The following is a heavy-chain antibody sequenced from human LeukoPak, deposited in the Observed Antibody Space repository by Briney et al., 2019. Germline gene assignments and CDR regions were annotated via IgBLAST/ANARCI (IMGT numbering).Heavy chain of an antibody. D-gene: IGHD6-13*01. Sequence: GGSLRLSCAASGFTVSNYYMSWGRQAPGEGLEWVSVIWTDGGTYYADSVRGRFTISRDDSKNTLFLQMDSLRAEDRAVYYCARDRAAADPWGQGTLVTVSS. CDR3: ARDRAAADP. J-gene: IGHJ5*02. CDR1: GFTVSNYY. V-gene: IGHV3-53*01. CDR2: IWTDGGT.